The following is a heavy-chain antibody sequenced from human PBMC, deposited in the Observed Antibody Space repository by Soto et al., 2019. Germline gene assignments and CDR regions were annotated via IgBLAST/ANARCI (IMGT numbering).Heavy chain of an antibody. V-gene: IGHV3-23*01. Sequence: GGSLRLSCAASGFTFSMYAMYWVRQAPGKGLEWVSAISGSGDITYYADSVKGRCTISRDSSKNTVYLRINSLRAEDTAVYYCAKDRRQSNGYTFEYWGQGTLVTVSS. J-gene: IGHJ4*02. D-gene: IGHD1-1*01. CDR2: ISGSGDIT. CDR1: GFTFSMYA. CDR3: AKDRRQSNGYTFEY.